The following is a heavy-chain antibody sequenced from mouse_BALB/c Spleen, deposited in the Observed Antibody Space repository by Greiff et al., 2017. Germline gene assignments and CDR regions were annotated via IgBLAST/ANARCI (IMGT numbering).Heavy chain of an antibody. CDR1: GFTFSSFG. V-gene: IGHV5-17*02. Sequence: EVKLMESGGGLVQPGGSRKLSCAASGFTFSSFGMHWVRQAPVKGLEWVAYISSGSSTIYYADTVKGRFTISRDNPKNTLFLQMTSLRSEDTAMYYCARSDYYGNYFDYWGQGTTLTVSS. CDR2: ISSGSSTI. CDR3: ARSDYYGNYFDY. J-gene: IGHJ2*01. D-gene: IGHD2-1*01.